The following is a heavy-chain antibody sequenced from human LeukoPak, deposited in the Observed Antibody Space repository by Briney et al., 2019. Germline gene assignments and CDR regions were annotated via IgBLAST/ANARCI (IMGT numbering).Heavy chain of an antibody. CDR2: IYYSGNT. D-gene: IGHD5-18*01. CDR1: GDSISTSNSY. Sequence: PSETLSLTCTVSGDSISTSNSYWGWIRQPPGKGLEWIGSIYYSGNTYYNASLKSRVTISVDTSKNQFSLKLSSVTAADTAVYYCARAALAYRMDTAGHAFDIWGQGTMVTVSS. J-gene: IGHJ3*02. CDR3: ARAALAYRMDTAGHAFDI. V-gene: IGHV4-39*07.